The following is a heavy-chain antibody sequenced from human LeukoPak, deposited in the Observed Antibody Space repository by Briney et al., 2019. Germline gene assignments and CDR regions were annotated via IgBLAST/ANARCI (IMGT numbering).Heavy chain of an antibody. D-gene: IGHD3-10*01. CDR2: IKQDGSEK. J-gene: IGHJ4*02. CDR3: AVYGSGSYFDY. Sequence: GGSLRLSCAASGFTFSSYWMSWVRQAPGKGLEWVANIKQDGSEKYYVDSVKGRFTISRDNAKNSLYLQMNSLRAEDTAVSYCAVYGSGSYFDYWGQGTLVTVSS. CDR1: GFTFSSYW. V-gene: IGHV3-7*01.